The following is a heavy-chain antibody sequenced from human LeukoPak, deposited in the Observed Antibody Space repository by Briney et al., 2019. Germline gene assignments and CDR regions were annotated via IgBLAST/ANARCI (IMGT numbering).Heavy chain of an antibody. Sequence: GGSLRLSCAASGFSFSSCAMSWVRQAPGKGLEWVSGINGGGGSTYYADSVKGRFTISRDNSKNTLYLQMNSLRAEDTAVYYCARDLGGWYFDYWGQGTLVTVSS. CDR2: INGGGGST. CDR1: GFSFSSCA. D-gene: IGHD2-15*01. J-gene: IGHJ4*02. V-gene: IGHV3-23*01. CDR3: ARDLGGWYFDY.